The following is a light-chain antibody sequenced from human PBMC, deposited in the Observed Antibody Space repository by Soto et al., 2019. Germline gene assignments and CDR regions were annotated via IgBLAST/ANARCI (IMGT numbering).Light chain of an antibody. Sequence: QSLLTHPPSLSATPGQRVNISCSGSFSNIGDNAVNWYQQLPGAAPKLLIYLNDQRPSGVPDRFSGSKSGTSAFLAISGLQSEDEADYYCAAWDDSLNALFGTGTKVTVL. CDR1: FSNIGDNA. V-gene: IGLV1-44*01. J-gene: IGLJ1*01. CDR2: LND. CDR3: AAWDDSLNAL.